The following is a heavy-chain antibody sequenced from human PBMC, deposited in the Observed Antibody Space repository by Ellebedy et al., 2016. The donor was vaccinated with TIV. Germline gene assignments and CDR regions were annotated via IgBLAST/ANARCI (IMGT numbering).Heavy chain of an antibody. D-gene: IGHD3-10*01. CDR3: ANLDYYGSGSYYPDAFDI. J-gene: IGHJ3*02. V-gene: IGHV3-23*01. CDR1: GFTFSSYA. CDR2: ISGSGGST. Sequence: GESLKISXAASGFTFSSYAMSWVRQAPGKGLEWVSAISGSGGSTYYADSVKGRFTISRDNSKNTLYLQMNSLRAEDTAVYYCANLDYYGSGSYYPDAFDIWGQGTMVTVSS.